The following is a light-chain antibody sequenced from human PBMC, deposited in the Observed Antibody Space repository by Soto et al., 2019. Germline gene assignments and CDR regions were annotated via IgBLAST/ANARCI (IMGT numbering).Light chain of an antibody. CDR1: QSVSSN. CDR3: QQYNNWPAT. Sequence: EIVMTQSPATLSVSPGERATLSCRASQSVSSNLAWYQQKPGQAPRLLIYGASTRATGIPARFSGSESGTEFTLTISSLQSEDFAVYYWQQYNNWPATFGQGTKVEIK. J-gene: IGKJ1*01. V-gene: IGKV3D-15*01. CDR2: GAS.